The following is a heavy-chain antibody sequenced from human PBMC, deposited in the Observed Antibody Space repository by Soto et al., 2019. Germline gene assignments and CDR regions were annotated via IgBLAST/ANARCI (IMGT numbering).Heavy chain of an antibody. Sequence: PGGTLSLSCATSGGTFSSYCWSCVRQPPGKGLEWVANIKQDGSEKYYMASVNGRFTISRDNAKNLLYLQMNSLRAEDTAVYYCARATNLDVWGKGTTVPVSS. J-gene: IGHJ6*03. D-gene: IGHD2-8*01. CDR3: ARATNLDV. CDR2: IKQDGSEK. CDR1: GGTFSSYC. V-gene: IGHV3-7*03.